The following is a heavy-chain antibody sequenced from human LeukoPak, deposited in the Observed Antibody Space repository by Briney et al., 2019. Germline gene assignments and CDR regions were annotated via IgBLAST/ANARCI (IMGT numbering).Heavy chain of an antibody. D-gene: IGHD6-13*01. J-gene: IGHJ4*02. CDR3: AKGSSSWYGGGY. Sequence: GGSLRLSFAASGFTFSSYAMSWVRQAPGKGLEWVSAISGSGGSTYYADSVKGRFTISRDNSKNTLYLQMNSLRAEDTAVYYCAKGSSSWYGGGYWGQGTLVAVSS. CDR1: GFTFSSYA. CDR2: ISGSGGST. V-gene: IGHV3-23*01.